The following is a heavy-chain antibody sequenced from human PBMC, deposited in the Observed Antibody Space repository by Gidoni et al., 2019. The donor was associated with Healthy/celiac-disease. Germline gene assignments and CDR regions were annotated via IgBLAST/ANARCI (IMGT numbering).Heavy chain of an antibody. CDR1: GFPSGDYA. CDR3: TRVAASVDNSDDFDI. CDR2: IRSKAYGGKT. Sequence: EVQLVESGGGLVQPGLSLSLSCTASGFPSGDYAMRWFRQAPGKGLERVGFIRSKAYGGKTEYAASVKGRFTISRDDSKSIAYLKMNSLKTEDTDVYYCTRVAASVDNSDDFDIWGQGTMVTVSS. J-gene: IGHJ3*02. V-gene: IGHV3-49*03. D-gene: IGHD6-25*01.